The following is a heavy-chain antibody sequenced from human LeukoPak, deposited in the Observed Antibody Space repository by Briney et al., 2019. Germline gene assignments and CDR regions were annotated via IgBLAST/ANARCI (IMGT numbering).Heavy chain of an antibody. J-gene: IGHJ6*03. V-gene: IGHV4-34*01. CDR1: GGSFSGYY. Sequence: PSETLSLTCAVYGGSFSGYYWSWIRQPPGKGLEWIGEINHSGSTNYNPSPKSRVTISVDTSKNQFSLKLSSVTAADTAVYYCARGRLPDFGVVIAPYYYYYYMDVWGKGTTVTVSS. CDR2: INHSGST. CDR3: ARGRLPDFGVVIAPYYYYYYMDV. D-gene: IGHD3-3*01.